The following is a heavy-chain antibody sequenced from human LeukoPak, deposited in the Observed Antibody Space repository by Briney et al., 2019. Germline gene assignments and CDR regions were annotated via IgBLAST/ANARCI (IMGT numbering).Heavy chain of an antibody. D-gene: IGHD6-13*01. J-gene: IGHJ6*02. Sequence: SETLSFTCAVSDGSISSYYWSWIRQPAGKGLEWIGRIYTSGSTNYNPSLKSRVTMSVDTSKNQFSLKLSSVTAADTAVYYCARSLYSSSWYRYYYYGMDVWGQGTTVTASS. CDR1: DGSISSYY. V-gene: IGHV4-4*07. CDR3: ARSLYSSSWYRYYYYGMDV. CDR2: IYTSGST.